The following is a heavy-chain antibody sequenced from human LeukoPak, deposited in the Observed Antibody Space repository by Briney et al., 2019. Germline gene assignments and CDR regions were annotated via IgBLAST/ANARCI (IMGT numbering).Heavy chain of an antibody. CDR1: GYTFTGYY. V-gene: IGHV1-2*02. J-gene: IGHJ5*02. CDR2: INPNSGGT. D-gene: IGHD2-15*01. Sequence: ASVKVSCKASGYTFTGYYMHWVRQAPGQRLEWMGWINPNSGGTNYAQKFQGRVTMTRDTSISAAYMELSRLRSDDTAVYYCARAYEYCSGGSCYSWFDPWGQGTLVTVSS. CDR3: ARAYEYCSGGSCYSWFDP.